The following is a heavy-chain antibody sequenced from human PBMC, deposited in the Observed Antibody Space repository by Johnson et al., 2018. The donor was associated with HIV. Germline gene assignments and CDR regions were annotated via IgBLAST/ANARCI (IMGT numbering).Heavy chain of an antibody. V-gene: IGHV3-30*18. CDR1: GFSFSSYG. J-gene: IGHJ3*02. CDR3: AKSAIATYYDSSGYRFTGQHDAFDI. CDR2: ISYDGSNK. D-gene: IGHD3-22*01. Sequence: QVQLVESGGGVVQPGRSLRLSCAASGFSFSSYGMHWVRQAPGKGLEWVAVISYDGSNKYYADSVKGRFTISRDNSKNTLDLQMNSLRAEDTAVYFCAKSAIATYYDSSGYRFTGQHDAFDIWGQGTMVTVSS.